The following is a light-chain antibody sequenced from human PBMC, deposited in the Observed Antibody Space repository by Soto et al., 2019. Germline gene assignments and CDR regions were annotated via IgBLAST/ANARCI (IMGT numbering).Light chain of an antibody. CDR1: TSDIDNYDS. V-gene: IGLV2-18*02. Sequence: QSALTQPPSVSGSPGQSVTISCTGTTSDIDNYDSVSWYQQAPGTAPKLIIYDVNNRPSGAPDRFSGSTSGNTASLTISRLQAEDETDYFCQSYDSSLSTYVFGTGTKLTVL. J-gene: IGLJ1*01. CDR3: QSYDSSLSTYV. CDR2: DVN.